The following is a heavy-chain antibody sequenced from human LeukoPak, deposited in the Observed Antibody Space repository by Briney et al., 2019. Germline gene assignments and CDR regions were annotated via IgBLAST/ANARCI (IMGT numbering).Heavy chain of an antibody. D-gene: IGHD6-13*01. CDR2: ISDTGNSA. V-gene: IGHV3-23*01. Sequence: GGSLRLSCAASGFTFSSYEMNWVRQAPGKGLEWVSAISDTGNSAYYADSVKGRFTTSRDNSKNTLYLQMNSLRVEDTAVYYCAKDDKRAAGHSWVFDYWGQGTLVTVSS. CDR1: GFTFSSYE. J-gene: IGHJ4*02. CDR3: AKDDKRAAGHSWVFDY.